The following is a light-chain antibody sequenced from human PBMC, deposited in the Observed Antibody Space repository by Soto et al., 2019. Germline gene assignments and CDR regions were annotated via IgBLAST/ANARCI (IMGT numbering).Light chain of an antibody. CDR2: WAS. J-gene: IGKJ1*01. CDR3: QQYYSTPWT. CDR1: QSDLYSSNNKNY. V-gene: IGKV4-1*01. Sequence: DIMMTQSPDSLAVSLGERATINCKSSQSDLYSSNNKNYLAWYQQKPGQPPKLLIYWASTRESGVPDRFSGSGSGTDFTLTISSLQAEDVAVYYCQQYYSTPWTFGQGTKVEIK.